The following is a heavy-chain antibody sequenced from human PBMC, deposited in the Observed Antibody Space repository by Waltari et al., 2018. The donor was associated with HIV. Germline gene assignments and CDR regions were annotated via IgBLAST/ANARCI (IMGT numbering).Heavy chain of an antibody. V-gene: IGHV4-59*01. J-gene: IGHJ4*02. D-gene: IGHD3-22*01. CDR1: GGSISSYY. CDR3: ARANYDSSGYYYLNYFDY. Sequence: QVQLQESGPGLVKPSETLSLTCSVSGGSISSYYWSWIRQPPGKGLEWIGYIYYSGSTNYTPSRKSRVTISVDTSKNQFSLKLSSVTAADTAVYYCARANYDSSGYYYLNYFDYWGQGTLVTVSS. CDR2: IYYSGST.